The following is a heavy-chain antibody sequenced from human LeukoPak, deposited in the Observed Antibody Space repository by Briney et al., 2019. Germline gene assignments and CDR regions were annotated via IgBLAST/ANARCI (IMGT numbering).Heavy chain of an antibody. V-gene: IGHV3-23*01. CDR2: INGSGDAT. Sequence: PGGSLRLSCAVSGFLFSHYTMTWVRQGPGKGLEWVSSINGSGDATLYADSVMGRFTISRDNAKNTVPLQMKNLRAEDTAVYYCAKSDCGSDGCKLLNYWGQGTLVIASS. D-gene: IGHD3-10*01. CDR3: AKSDCGSDGCKLLNY. CDR1: GFLFSHYT. J-gene: IGHJ4*02.